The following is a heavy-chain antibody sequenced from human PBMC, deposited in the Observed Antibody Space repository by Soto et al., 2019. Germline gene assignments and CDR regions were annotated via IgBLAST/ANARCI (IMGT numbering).Heavy chain of an antibody. D-gene: IGHD2-21*02. J-gene: IGHJ6*02. CDR3: ATTEGVTAINYYYGMDV. CDR2: IIPIFGTA. V-gene: IGHV1-69*13. Sequence: ASVKVSCKASGGTFSSYAISWVRQAPGQGLEWMEGIIPIFGTANYAQKFQGRVTITADESTSTAYMELSSLRSEDTAVYYCATTEGVTAINYYYGMDVWGQGTTVTVSS. CDR1: GGTFSSYA.